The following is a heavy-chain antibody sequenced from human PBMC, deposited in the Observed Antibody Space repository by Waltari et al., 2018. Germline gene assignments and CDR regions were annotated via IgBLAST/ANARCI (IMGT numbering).Heavy chain of an antibody. V-gene: IGHV4-38-2*01. Sequence: QGKLQESGPGLVKPSETLSLTCAVSGYSISSGYWWGWTRQPPGKGREWIASIYSSGSTQYTPSLRSRATTSAAPSKNQFALMLTSVTAADTAVYYCANNEWGLPVSWGQGTLVTVSS. J-gene: IGHJ5*02. D-gene: IGHD1-26*01. CDR2: IYSSGST. CDR1: GYSISSGYW. CDR3: ANNEWGLPVS.